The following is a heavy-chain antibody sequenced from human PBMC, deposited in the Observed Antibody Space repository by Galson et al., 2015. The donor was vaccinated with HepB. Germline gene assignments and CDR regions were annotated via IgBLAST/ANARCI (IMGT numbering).Heavy chain of an antibody. Sequence: SVKVSCKASGGTFSSYAISWVRQAPGQGLEWMGGIIPIFGTANYAQKFQGRVTITADKSTSTAYMELSSLGSEDTAVYYCASRRQTVTSDWYFDLWGRGTLVTVSS. J-gene: IGHJ2*01. CDR1: GGTFSSYA. CDR3: ASRRQTVTSDWYFDL. D-gene: IGHD4-17*01. CDR2: IIPIFGTA. V-gene: IGHV1-69*06.